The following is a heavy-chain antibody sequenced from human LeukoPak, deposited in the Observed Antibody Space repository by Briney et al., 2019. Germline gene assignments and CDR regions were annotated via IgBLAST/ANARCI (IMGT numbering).Heavy chain of an antibody. J-gene: IGHJ5*02. Sequence: PSGTLSLTCAVSGGSISSSNWWSWVRQPPGKGLEWIGEVYHSGSTNFNPSLKSRVTISVDKSKNQFSLKLSSVTAADTAVYYCARGPNIAVAGTIWFDPWGQGTLVTVSS. V-gene: IGHV4-4*02. D-gene: IGHD6-19*01. CDR2: VYHSGST. CDR1: GGSISSSNW. CDR3: ARGPNIAVAGTIWFDP.